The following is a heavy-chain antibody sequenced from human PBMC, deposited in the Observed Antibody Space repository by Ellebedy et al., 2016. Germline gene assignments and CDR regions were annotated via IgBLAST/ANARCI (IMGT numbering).Heavy chain of an antibody. Sequence: GGSLRLSXAASGFTFSSYAMSWVRQVPGKGLEWVSSISDSGSGTYYADSVKGRFTFSRDNSNNSLYLQMNSLRAEDTGVYYCASARFDYWGQGALVTVSS. J-gene: IGHJ4*02. CDR2: ISDSGSGT. CDR3: ASARFDY. V-gene: IGHV3-23*01. CDR1: GFTFSSYA.